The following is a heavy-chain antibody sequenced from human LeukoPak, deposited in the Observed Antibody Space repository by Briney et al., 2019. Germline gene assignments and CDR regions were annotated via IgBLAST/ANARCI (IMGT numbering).Heavy chain of an antibody. D-gene: IGHD3-22*01. J-gene: IGHJ4*02. CDR1: GWTCIKYA. CDR3: ASSPYYFDTGGYYAH. CDR2: IRADNGNK. V-gene: IGHV1-18*01. Sequence: GASVQVSCKACGWTCIKYAFTGVRQAPGQGVEWVGWIRADNGNKDYAQNLQGRATMTTHTSTSQAYLQLSNLTPDATAVYYSASSPYYFDTGGYYAHWGQGTLLTVSS.